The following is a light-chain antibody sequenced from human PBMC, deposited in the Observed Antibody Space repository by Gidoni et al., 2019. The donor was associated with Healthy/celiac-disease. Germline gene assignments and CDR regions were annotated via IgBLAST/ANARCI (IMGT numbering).Light chain of an antibody. J-gene: IGKJ1*01. CDR3: QQYTSYPWT. V-gene: IGKV1-5*03. CDR1: QSISSW. Sequence: DIQMTQSPSTLSASVGDRVTITCRASQSISSWLAWYQQKPGKAPKLLIYKASSLESGVPSRFRGRGSGTEFPLTISSLQPDDFATYYCQQYTSYPWTFGQGTKVEL. CDR2: KAS.